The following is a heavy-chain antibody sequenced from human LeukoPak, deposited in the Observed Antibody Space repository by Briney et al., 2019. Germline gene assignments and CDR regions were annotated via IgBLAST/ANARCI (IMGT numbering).Heavy chain of an antibody. CDR2: IYTSGST. V-gene: IGHV4-61*02. J-gene: IGHJ3*02. Sequence: SETLSLTCTVSGGSISSGSYYWSWIRQPAGKGLEWIGRIYTSGSTNYNPSPKSRVTISVDTSKNQFSLKLSSVTAADTAVYYCARDLAVIGAFDIWGQGTMVTVSS. D-gene: IGHD3-22*01. CDR3: ARDLAVIGAFDI. CDR1: GGSISSGSYY.